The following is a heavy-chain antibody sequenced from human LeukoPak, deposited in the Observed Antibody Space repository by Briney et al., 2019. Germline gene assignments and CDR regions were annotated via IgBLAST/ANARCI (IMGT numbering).Heavy chain of an antibody. CDR3: AKGPDKYCTAGSCYGAS. J-gene: IGHJ5*02. Sequence: GGSRRLSCAASGFYFRNYAMTWVRQAPGKGLEWVSGTSNGGVATYYADSVKGRFTVSRDNSKNTLYLQMNSLRADDTAIYYCAKGPDKYCTAGSCYGASWGQGTQVTVSS. V-gene: IGHV3-23*01. D-gene: IGHD2-15*01. CDR1: GFYFRNYA. CDR2: TSNGGVAT.